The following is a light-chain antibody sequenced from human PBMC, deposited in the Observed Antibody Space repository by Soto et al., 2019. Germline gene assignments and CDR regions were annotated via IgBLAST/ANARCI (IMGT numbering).Light chain of an antibody. Sequence: DIQMTQSPSTLSASVGDRVTITCRASQSISSWLAWYQQKPGKAPKLLIYKASSLESGVPSRFSGSGSGTAFTITISSLEQDDFATDYCQLYKSYWAFGQVTKVEIK. V-gene: IGKV1-5*03. CDR1: QSISSW. CDR3: QLYKSYWA. J-gene: IGKJ1*01. CDR2: KAS.